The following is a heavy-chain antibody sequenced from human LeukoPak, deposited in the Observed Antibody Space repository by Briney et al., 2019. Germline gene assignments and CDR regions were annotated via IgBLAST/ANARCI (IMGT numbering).Heavy chain of an antibody. J-gene: IGHJ1*01. CDR1: EFVFSSYV. Sequence: GGSLRLSCAASEFVFSSYVMSWVRQAPGKGLEWVSSITGNSNYIYYADSVKGRFTVSRDNAKNSLYLQMNSLTAEDTAVYFCARDDYGDYQGFQLWGQGTLVTVSS. V-gene: IGHV3-21*01. CDR3: ARDDYGDYQGFQL. CDR2: ITGNSNYI. D-gene: IGHD4-17*01.